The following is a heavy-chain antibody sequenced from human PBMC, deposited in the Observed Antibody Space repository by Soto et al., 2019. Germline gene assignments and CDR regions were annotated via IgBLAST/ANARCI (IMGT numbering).Heavy chain of an antibody. J-gene: IGHJ4*02. V-gene: IGHV4-59*01. CDR2: IYYSGST. CDR3: ARTLYSYGPRFDY. D-gene: IGHD5-18*01. CDR1: GGSISSYY. Sequence: QVQLQESGPGLVKPSETLSLTCTVSGGSISSYYWSWIRQPPGKGLEWIGYIYYSGSTNYNPSLTSRVTISVDTSKNQFSLMLSSVTAADTAVYYCARTLYSYGPRFDYWGQGTLVTVSS.